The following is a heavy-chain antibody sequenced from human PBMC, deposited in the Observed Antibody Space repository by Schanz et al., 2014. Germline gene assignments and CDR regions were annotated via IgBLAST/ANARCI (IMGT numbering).Heavy chain of an antibody. CDR2: ISAYNGNT. CDR1: GGTFSTYP. J-gene: IGHJ5*02. D-gene: IGHD5-12*01. V-gene: IGHV1-18*04. Sequence: QVQLVHSGAEVKKPGSSMKVSCKASGGTFSTYPINWLRQAPGQGLEWMGWISAYNGNTNYAQKLQGRVTMTTDTSTSTAYMELSSLKSEDTAVYYCARGPLGTSPWGQGTLVTVSS. CDR3: ARGPLGTSP.